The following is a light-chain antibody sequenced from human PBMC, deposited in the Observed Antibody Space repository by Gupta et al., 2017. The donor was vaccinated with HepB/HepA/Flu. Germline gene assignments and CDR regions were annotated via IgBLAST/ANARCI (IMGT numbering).Light chain of an antibody. CDR2: YAS. V-gene: IGKV6-21*01. CDR1: ESIGRS. J-gene: IGKJ2*04. Sequence: EIVLTQSPDFQSVTPKEKVTITCRASESIGRSLHWYQQKPGQSPKLLIKYASQSFSGVPSRFSGSGSGTEFTLTIDSLEAEDAAVYYCQQSNTLGGSFGQGTKIEIK. CDR3: QQSNTLGGS.